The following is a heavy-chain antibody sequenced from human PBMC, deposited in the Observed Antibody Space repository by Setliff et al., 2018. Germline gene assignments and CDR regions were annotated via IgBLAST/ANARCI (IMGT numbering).Heavy chain of an antibody. CDR1: GDSITSGIYY. D-gene: IGHD3-22*01. V-gene: IGHV4-61*09. CDR2: IYTTVSANSVST. J-gene: IGHJ5*02. Sequence: SETLSLTCTASGDSITSGIYYWSWIRQPAGKGLEWIGQIYTTVSANSVSTNYNPSLKSRVTMSVDTSKNQFSLKLTSVTAADTAIYYCARDTSSDWAAWFDPWSQGILVTVSS. CDR3: ARDTSSDWAAWFDP.